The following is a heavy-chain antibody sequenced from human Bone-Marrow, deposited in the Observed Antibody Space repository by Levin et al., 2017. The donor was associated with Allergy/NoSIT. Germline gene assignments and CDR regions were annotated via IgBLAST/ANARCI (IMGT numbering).Heavy chain of an antibody. CDR3: ARPDCSGTSCYYFFDS. V-gene: IGHV3-48*02. Sequence: GALRLSCAASGFTFSRYSMNWVRQAPGRGLEWVSYISRSSSTISYADSVKGRFTISRDNAKNSLYLQMNSLRDEDTAVYYCARPDCSGTSCYYFFDSWGQGTLVTVSS. CDR1: GFTFSRYS. CDR2: ISRSSSTI. D-gene: IGHD2-2*01. J-gene: IGHJ4*02.